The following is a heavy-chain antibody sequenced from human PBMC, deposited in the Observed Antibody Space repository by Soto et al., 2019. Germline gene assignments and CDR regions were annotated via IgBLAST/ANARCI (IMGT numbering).Heavy chain of an antibody. J-gene: IGHJ6*02. D-gene: IGHD5-18*01. CDR2: IYYSGST. Sequence: SENLSLTCTVSGGSISSYYWSWIRQPPGKGLEWIGYIYYSGSTNYNPSLKSRVTISVDTSKNQFSLKLSSVTAADTAVYYCARAGYTAMVTGYYYYGMDVWGQGTTVTVSS. CDR1: GGSISSYY. V-gene: IGHV4-59*01. CDR3: ARAGYTAMVTGYYYYGMDV.